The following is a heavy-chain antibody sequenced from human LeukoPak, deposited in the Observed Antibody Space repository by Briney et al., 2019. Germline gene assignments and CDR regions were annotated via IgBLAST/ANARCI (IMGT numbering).Heavy chain of an antibody. CDR3: ARDREYGSGSSDFDY. CDR2: IYYSGST. Sequence: SETLSLTCTVSGGSISSYYWSWIRQPPGKGLEWIGSIYYSGSTYYNPSLKSRVTISVDTSKNQFSLKLSSVTAADTAVYYCARDREYGSGSSDFDYWGQGTLVTVSS. V-gene: IGHV4-39*07. J-gene: IGHJ4*02. CDR1: GGSISSYY. D-gene: IGHD3-10*01.